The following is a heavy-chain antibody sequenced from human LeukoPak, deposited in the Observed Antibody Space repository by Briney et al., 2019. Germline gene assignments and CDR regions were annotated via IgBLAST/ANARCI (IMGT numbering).Heavy chain of an antibody. D-gene: IGHD5-12*01. CDR3: ARGGGYVGYYMDV. V-gene: IGHV4-34*01. CDR2: INHSGST. Sequence: SETLSLTCAVYGGSFSGYYWSWIRQPPGKGLEWIGEINHSGSTNYNPSLKSRVTISVDTSKNQFSLKLSSVTAADTAVYYCARGGGYVGYYMDVWGKGTTVTVSS. CDR1: GGSFSGYY. J-gene: IGHJ6*03.